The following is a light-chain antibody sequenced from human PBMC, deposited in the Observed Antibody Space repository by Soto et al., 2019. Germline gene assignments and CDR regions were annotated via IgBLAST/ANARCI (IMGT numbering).Light chain of an antibody. V-gene: IGKV2-28*01. J-gene: IGKJ3*01. CDR3: MQGLQTLPT. Sequence: DIVMTQSPLSLPVTPGEPASISCRSSQSLLHNDGYNYLDWYLQKPGQSPRLLIYLTSKRASGVPDMFSGSGSGTDFILKISRVEAEDVGVYYCMQGLQTLPTFGPGTKVHIK. CDR2: LTS. CDR1: QSLLHNDGYNY.